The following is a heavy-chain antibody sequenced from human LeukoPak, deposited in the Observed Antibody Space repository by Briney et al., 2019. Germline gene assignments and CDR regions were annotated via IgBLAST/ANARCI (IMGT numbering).Heavy chain of an antibody. CDR3: XXDGYCSGGSCYSPPDY. D-gene: IGHD2-15*01. Sequence: GRSLRLSCAASGFTFDDYAMHWVRQAPGKGLEWVSGIXWNSGSIGYADSVKXRFTISRDNAKNSLYLQMNSLRAEDTALYYCXXDGYCSGGSCYSPPDYWGQGTLVTVSS. CDR1: GFTFDDYA. V-gene: IGHV3-9*01. J-gene: IGHJ4*02. CDR2: IXWNSGSI.